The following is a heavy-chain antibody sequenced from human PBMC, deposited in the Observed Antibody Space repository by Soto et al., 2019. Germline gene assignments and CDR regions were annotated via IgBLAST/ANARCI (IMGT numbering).Heavy chain of an antibody. D-gene: IGHD6-6*01. CDR3: ARSLGYSSSDWFDP. CDR2: ISTYNGNT. Sequence: QVQLMQSGAEVKKPGASVKVSCKASGYTFTSYGITWVRQAPGQGLEWMGWISTYNGNTNYEQKLQGRVTMTTDTSTSTAYMELRSLRSDDTAVYYCARSLGYSSSDWFDPWGQGTLVTVSS. CDR1: GYTFTSYG. J-gene: IGHJ5*02. V-gene: IGHV1-18*01.